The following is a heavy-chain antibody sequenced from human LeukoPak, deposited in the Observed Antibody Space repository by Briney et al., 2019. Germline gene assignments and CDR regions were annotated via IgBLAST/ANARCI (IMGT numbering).Heavy chain of an antibody. CDR3: ASGGYGDYVLNY. D-gene: IGHD4-17*01. CDR2: IYSAGNT. V-gene: IGHV3-53*01. Sequence: GGSLRLSCPPPGFTFSSISISWFGQAPGKGLNWVSVIYSAGNTYYADSVKGRFTISRDYSKNMLYLQMNSLRADDTAVYYCASGGYGDYVLNYWGQGTLVTVSS. CDR1: GFTFSSIS. J-gene: IGHJ4*02.